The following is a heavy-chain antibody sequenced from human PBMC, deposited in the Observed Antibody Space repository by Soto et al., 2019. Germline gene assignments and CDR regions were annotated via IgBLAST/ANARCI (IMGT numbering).Heavy chain of an antibody. CDR2: ILSNDEE. Sequence: QVTLKESGPVLVKPTETLTLTCTVSGFSLSDADVGVAWIRQPPGKALDWLAHILSNDEEVFSSSLRTRLTISKETSRSPVVLTMSNMEPVDTATYYCARIRGYCSGGSCYFYYFAMDVWGQGTTVTVS. D-gene: IGHD2-15*01. V-gene: IGHV2-26*01. CDR1: GFSLSDADVG. CDR3: ARIRGYCSGGSCYFYYFAMDV. J-gene: IGHJ6*02.